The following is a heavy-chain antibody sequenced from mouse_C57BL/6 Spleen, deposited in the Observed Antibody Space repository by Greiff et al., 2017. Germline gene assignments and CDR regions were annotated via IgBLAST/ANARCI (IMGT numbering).Heavy chain of an antibody. Sequence: QVQLQQSGAELAKPGASVKLSCKASGYTFTSYWMHWVKQRPGQGLEWIGYINPSSGYTKYNPKYKDKATLTADKSSSTAYIQLSSLTYEDSAVYYCARYGSSYVDYAMDYWGQGTSVTVSS. CDR3: ARYGSSYVDYAMDY. D-gene: IGHD1-1*01. CDR1: GYTFTSYW. J-gene: IGHJ4*01. CDR2: INPSSGYT. V-gene: IGHV1-7*01.